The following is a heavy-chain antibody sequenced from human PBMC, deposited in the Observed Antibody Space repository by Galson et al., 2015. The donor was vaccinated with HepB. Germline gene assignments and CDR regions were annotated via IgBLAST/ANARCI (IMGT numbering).Heavy chain of an antibody. CDR1: GGSISSYH. V-gene: IGHV4-59*08. CDR2: IYYSGST. D-gene: IGHD3-10*01. J-gene: IGHJ4*02. Sequence: ETLSLTCTVSGGSISSYHWSWIRQPPGKGLEWIGYIYYSGSTNYNPSLKSRVTISVDTSKNQFSLKLSSVTAADTAVYYCARHRDGSGSYKDYWGQGTLVTVSS. CDR3: ARHRDGSGSYKDY.